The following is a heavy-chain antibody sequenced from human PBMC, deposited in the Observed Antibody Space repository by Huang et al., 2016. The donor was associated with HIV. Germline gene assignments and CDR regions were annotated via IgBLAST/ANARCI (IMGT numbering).Heavy chain of an antibody. CDR1: GGSISSSSYY. CDR2: IYHSGPT. V-gene: IGHV4-39*01. J-gene: IGHJ5*02. D-gene: IGHD6-13*01. CDR3: AAHGRIVGIPAAPLRFDP. Sequence: QLQLQESGPGLVKPSETLSLTCTVSGGSISSSSYYWGWIRQPPGKGRAWIGSIYHSGPTYYNPSLKSRVTISVDTSRTQFSRKLSSVTAADTAVYYCAAHGRIVGIPAAPLRFDPWGQGTLVTVSS.